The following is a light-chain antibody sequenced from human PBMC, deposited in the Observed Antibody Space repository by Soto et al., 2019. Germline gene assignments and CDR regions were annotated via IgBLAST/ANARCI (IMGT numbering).Light chain of an antibody. CDR1: SSDVGGYNY. V-gene: IGLV2-14*01. CDR3: SSYTSSSTVL. CDR2: DVG. Sequence: QSALTQPASVSGSPGQSITISCTGTSSDVGGYNYVSWYQQHPGKAPKLMIYDVGNRPSGVSNRFSGSKSGNTASLTVSGLQAEDEADYYCSSYTSSSTVLFGGGTKLTVL. J-gene: IGLJ2*01.